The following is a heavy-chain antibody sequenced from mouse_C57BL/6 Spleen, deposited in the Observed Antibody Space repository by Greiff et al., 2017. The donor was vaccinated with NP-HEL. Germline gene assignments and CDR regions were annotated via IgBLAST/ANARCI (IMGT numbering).Heavy chain of an antibody. D-gene: IGHD1-1*01. V-gene: IGHV1-62-3*01. CDR3: ARSSSSTVPFAY. CDR1: GYTFTSYW. Sequence: QVQLQQPGAELVKPGASVKLSCKASGYTFTSYWMPWVKQRPGRGLEWIGRIDPNSGGTKYNEKFKGKATLTADKSSSTAYMELRSLTSEDSAVYFCARSSSSTVPFAYWGQGTLVTVSA. J-gene: IGHJ3*01. CDR2: IDPNSGGT.